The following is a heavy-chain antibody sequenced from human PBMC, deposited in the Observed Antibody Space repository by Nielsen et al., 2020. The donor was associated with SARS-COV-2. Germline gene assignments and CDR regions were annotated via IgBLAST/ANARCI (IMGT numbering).Heavy chain of an antibody. J-gene: IGHJ3*02. CDR3: ARRSVGARHDAFDI. Sequence: GGSLRLSCKGSGYSFTSYWIGWVRQMPGKGLEWMGIIYPGDSDTRYSPSFQGQVTISADKSISTAYLQWSSLKASDTAMYYCARRSVGARHDAFDIWGQGTMVTVSS. CDR1: GYSFTSYW. CDR2: IYPGDSDT. V-gene: IGHV5-51*01. D-gene: IGHD1-26*01.